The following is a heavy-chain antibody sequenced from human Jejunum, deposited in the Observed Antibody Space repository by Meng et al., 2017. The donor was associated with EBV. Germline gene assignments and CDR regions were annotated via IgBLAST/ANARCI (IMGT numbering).Heavy chain of an antibody. CDR2: TSHRGIT. CDR1: GDSVSTDKW. D-gene: IGHD1-26*01. CDR3: ARASWERLLEY. V-gene: IGHV4-4*02. J-gene: IGHJ4*02. Sequence: QVQLQESGPRLVNPSGTLFLTCGVSGDSVSTDKWWSWVRQSPGKGLEWIGETSHRGITYYNPSLESRVTISIDTSKSQFSLRLRSVTAADTAVYYCARASWERLLEYWGQGTLVTVSS.